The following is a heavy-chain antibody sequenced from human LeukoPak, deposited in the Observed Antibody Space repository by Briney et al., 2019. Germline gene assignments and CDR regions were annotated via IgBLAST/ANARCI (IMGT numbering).Heavy chain of an antibody. Sequence: GASVKVSCTASGYTFTDYYMHWVRQAPGQGLEWMGWINPNNGGTDYAQKFEGWVTMTRDTAVSTAYMELSRLRSDDTAFYYCARERIVAAGEFDPWGQGTLVTVSS. V-gene: IGHV1-2*04. CDR3: ARERIVAAGEFDP. CDR1: GYTFTDYY. D-gene: IGHD6-13*01. CDR2: INPNNGGT. J-gene: IGHJ5*02.